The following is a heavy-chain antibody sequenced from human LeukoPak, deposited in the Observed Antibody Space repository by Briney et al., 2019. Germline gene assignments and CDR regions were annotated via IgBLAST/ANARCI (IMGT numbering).Heavy chain of an antibody. CDR3: ARGEDAFDI. J-gene: IGHJ3*02. Sequence: GGSLRLSCAASRFIFSNYAMHWVRQAPGKGLNWVAVISYHGRDQFYADSVKGRFTISRDNSKNTLYLQMNSLRAEDTAVYYCARGEDAFDIWGQGTMVTVSS. CDR1: RFIFSNYA. V-gene: IGHV3-30*04. D-gene: IGHD3-16*01. CDR2: ISYHGRDQ.